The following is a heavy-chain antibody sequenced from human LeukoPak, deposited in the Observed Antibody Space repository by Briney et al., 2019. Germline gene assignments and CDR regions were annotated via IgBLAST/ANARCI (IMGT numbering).Heavy chain of an antibody. V-gene: IGHV1-18*01. CDR3: ASTGYDFWSGYYETGVSTPGFDY. J-gene: IGHJ4*02. CDR2: ISAYNGNT. Sequence: ASVKVPCKASGYTFTSYGISWVRQAPGQGLEWMGWISAYNGNTNYAQKLQGRVTMTTDTSTSTAYMELRSLRSDDAAVYYCASTGYDFWSGYYETGVSTPGFDYWGQGTLVTVSS. D-gene: IGHD3-3*01. CDR1: GYTFTSYG.